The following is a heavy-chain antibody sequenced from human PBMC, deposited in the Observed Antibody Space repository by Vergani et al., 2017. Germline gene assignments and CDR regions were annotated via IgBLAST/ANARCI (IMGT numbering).Heavy chain of an antibody. CDR3: ARDSRYCSSTSCYVGRDWFDP. J-gene: IGHJ5*02. D-gene: IGHD2-2*01. V-gene: IGHV1-46*01. CDR2: INPSGGST. CDR1: GDTFSSYA. Sequence: QVQLVQSGAEVKKPGSSVKVSCKASGDTFSSYAINWVRQAPGQGLEWMGIINPSGGSTSYAQKFQGRVTMTRDTSTSTVYMELSSLRSEDTAVYYCARDSRYCSSTSCYVGRDWFDPWGQGTLVTVSS.